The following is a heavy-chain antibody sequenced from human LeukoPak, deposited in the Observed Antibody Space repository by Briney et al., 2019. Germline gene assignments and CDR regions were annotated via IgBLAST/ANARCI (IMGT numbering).Heavy chain of an antibody. J-gene: IGHJ5*02. V-gene: IGHV1-69*06. Sequence: SVKVSCKASGGTFSSYAISWVRQAPGQGLEWMGGIIPIFGTANYAQKFQGRVTITADKSTSTAYMELSSLRSEDTAVYYCALTHPDGDWFDPWGQGTLVTVSS. CDR2: IIPIFGTA. CDR1: GGTFSSYA. D-gene: IGHD5-24*01. CDR3: ALTHPDGDWFDP.